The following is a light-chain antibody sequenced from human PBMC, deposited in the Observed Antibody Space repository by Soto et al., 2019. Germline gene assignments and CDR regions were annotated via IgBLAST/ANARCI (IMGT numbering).Light chain of an antibody. V-gene: IGKV3-11*01. Sequence: EIVVTQSPATLSGSPGERVTLSCRASQSVTNYIAWYQQRPGQAPRLLIYDASNRATGVPARFSGSGSGTDFTLTISDLEPADFGLYYCQQRLNWPPGFGQGTKVDIK. CDR2: DAS. CDR1: QSVTNY. CDR3: QQRLNWPPG. J-gene: IGKJ1*01.